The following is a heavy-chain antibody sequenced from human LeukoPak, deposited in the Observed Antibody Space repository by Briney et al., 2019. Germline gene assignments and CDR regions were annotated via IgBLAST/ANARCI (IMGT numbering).Heavy chain of an antibody. CDR3: ARGRNYYDSSRYYYEGDAFDI. CDR1: GYSFTGYY. J-gene: IGHJ3*02. V-gene: IGHV1-2*02. CDR2: INPNSGGT. D-gene: IGHD3-22*01. Sequence: ASVKVSCKASGYSFTGYYMHWVRQAPGQGLEWMGWINPNSGGTKYAQKFKGRVTMTRDTSISTAYMELSRLRSDDTAVYYCARGRNYYDSSRYYYEGDAFDIWGQGTMVTVSS.